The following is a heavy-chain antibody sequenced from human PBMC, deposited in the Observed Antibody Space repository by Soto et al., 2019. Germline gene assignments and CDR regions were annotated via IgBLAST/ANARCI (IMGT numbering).Heavy chain of an antibody. J-gene: IGHJ4*01. CDR3: ARVQTTGDSDYLDL. CDR1: GASISSGRYY. CDR2: ISDTGQID. D-gene: IGHD2-21*01. Sequence: QVQLQESGPGLVKPSQTLSVTCSVSGASISSGRYYWSWVRQPPGKGLEWIGYISDTGQIDYSSSSFKSRVTLSVDTPNNQFSLKLTSVTAADTALYYCARVQTTGDSDYLDLWGQGTLVTVSS. V-gene: IGHV4-30-4*01.